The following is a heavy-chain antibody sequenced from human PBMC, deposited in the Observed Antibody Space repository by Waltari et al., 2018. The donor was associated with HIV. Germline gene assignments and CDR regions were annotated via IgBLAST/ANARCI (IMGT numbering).Heavy chain of an antibody. CDR1: GFSLSSYS. CDR3: ARGLSYVDNKPLPWYLDV. D-gene: IGHD3-16*01. J-gene: IGHJ2*01. CDR2: MGSTHTTR. V-gene: IGHV3-48*02. Sequence: EEQLLQSGEYYIQPGGSLRLSCVASGFSLSSYSVNWVRQAPGKALKGTNYMGSTHTTRTYADPLRARVTVFADRSKQSVYLQISNLRDEDSATSFCARGLSYVDNKPLPWYLDVWGRGSRVTVTS.